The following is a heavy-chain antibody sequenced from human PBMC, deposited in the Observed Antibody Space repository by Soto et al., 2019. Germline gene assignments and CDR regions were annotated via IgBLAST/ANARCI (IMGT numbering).Heavy chain of an antibody. J-gene: IGHJ3*01. D-gene: IGHD2-15*01. CDR3: AREEGYCGDGYCFRSAFDL. V-gene: IGHV3-30*03. CDR2: ISFDGRNT. Sequence: AGGSLRLSCAASGFTFNNYGMHWVRQAPGKGLEWVVVISFDGRNTYYADSVKGRFTISRDNSKNTLYLQMTSLRAEDTAVYYCAREEGYCGDGYCFRSAFDLWGQGTVVTVS. CDR1: GFTFNNYG.